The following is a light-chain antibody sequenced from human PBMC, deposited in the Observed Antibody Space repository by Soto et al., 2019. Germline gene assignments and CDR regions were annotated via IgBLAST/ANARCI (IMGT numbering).Light chain of an antibody. CDR1: QDINNY. Sequence: DIQMSQSPSSLSASVGDRVTISCQASQDINNYLNWYQQKPGKAPKLLIYDASKLETGVPSRFSGSGSGTDFTFTISSLQSEDFAVYYCQQYNNWPRTFGQGTRLEI. J-gene: IGKJ5*01. CDR3: QQYNNWPRT. CDR2: DAS. V-gene: IGKV1-33*01.